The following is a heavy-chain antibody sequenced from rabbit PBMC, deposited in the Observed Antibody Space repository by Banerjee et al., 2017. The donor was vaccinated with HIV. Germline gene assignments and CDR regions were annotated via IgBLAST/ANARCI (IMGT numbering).Heavy chain of an antibody. CDR3: ARDLAGVIGWNFGV. V-gene: IGHV1S45*01. Sequence: QEQLEESGGGLVQPEGSLTLTCKASGSDISSNAMCWVRQAPGKGLELIACINTNSGNTVYASWVNGRFTISRTSSTTVTLQMTSLTAADTATYFCARDLAGVIGWNFGVWGPGTLVTVS. CDR1: GSDISSNA. J-gene: IGHJ4*01. CDR2: INTNSGNT. D-gene: IGHD4-1*01.